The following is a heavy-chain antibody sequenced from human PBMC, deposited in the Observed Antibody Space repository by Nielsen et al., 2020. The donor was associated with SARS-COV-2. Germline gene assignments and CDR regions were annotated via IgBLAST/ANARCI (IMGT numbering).Heavy chain of an antibody. CDR1: GGTFSSYA. Sequence: SVKVSCKASGGTFSSYAISWVRQAPGQGLEWMGGIIPIFGTANYAQKFQGRVTITADESTSTAYMELSSLRSEDTAVYYCARDGSIVVVPAATGMDVWGQGTTVTVSS. D-gene: IGHD2-2*01. J-gene: IGHJ6*02. V-gene: IGHV1-69*13. CDR3: ARDGSIVVVPAATGMDV. CDR2: IIPIFGTA.